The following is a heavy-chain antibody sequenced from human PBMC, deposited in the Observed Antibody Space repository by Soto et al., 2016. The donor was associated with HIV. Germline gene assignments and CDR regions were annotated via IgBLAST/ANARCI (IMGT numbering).Heavy chain of an antibody. J-gene: IGHJ5*02. D-gene: IGHD3-22*01. Sequence: EVQLLESGGGLVQPGGSLRLSCAASGFTFSSYAMSWVRQAPGKGLEWVANVKQDGSEKYYVDSVKGRFTISRDNAKNSLYLQMNSLRAEDTAVYYCARDYPTAGYYDAWGQGTLVTVSS. CDR2: VKQDGSEK. CDR1: GFTFSSYA. CDR3: ARDYPTAGYYDA. V-gene: IGHV3-7*04.